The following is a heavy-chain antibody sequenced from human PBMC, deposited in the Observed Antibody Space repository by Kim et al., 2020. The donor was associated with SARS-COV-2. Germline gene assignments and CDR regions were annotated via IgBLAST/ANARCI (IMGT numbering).Heavy chain of an antibody. CDR3: VRDLGGVLVRFGWFDP. CDR2: TSYDGSNH. Sequence: GGSLRLSCAASGFTFSSYAMHWVRQAPGKGLEWVAVTSYDGSNHYYTDSVKGRFTISRDNSKSTLYLQINSLRPEDTAIYYCVRDLGGVLVRFGWFDPWGRGTLVTVSS. V-gene: IGHV3-30-3*01. CDR1: GFTFSSYA. D-gene: IGHD2-8*02. J-gene: IGHJ5*02.